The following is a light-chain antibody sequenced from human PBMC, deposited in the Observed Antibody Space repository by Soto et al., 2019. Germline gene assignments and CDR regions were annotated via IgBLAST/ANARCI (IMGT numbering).Light chain of an antibody. Sequence: QSALTQPASVSGSPGQSITISCTGTSIDVGGYNYVSWYQSHPGEAPKLIIYDVSNRPSGVSDRFSGSKSGNTASLTISGPQAEDEADYYCSSYTSSISYVFGTGTRSPS. J-gene: IGLJ1*01. CDR1: SIDVGGYNY. CDR3: SSYTSSISYV. CDR2: DVS. V-gene: IGLV2-14*03.